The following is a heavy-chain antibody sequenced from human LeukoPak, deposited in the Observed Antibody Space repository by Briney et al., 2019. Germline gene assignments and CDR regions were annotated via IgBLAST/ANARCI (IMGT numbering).Heavy chain of an antibody. D-gene: IGHD2-2*01. Sequence: ASVKVSCKASGYTLTGYYMHWVRLAPGQGLEWMGWINPSSGDTNYAQKFQGRVTMTRDTSISTAYMELSRLRSDDTAVYYCARDCSSTSCFLYDMDVWGQGTTVTVSS. J-gene: IGHJ6*02. CDR3: ARDCSSTSCFLYDMDV. CDR1: GYTLTGYY. CDR2: INPSSGDT. V-gene: IGHV1-2*02.